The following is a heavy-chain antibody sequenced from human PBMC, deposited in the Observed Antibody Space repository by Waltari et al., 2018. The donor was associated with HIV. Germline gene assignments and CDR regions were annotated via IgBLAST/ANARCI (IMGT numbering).Heavy chain of an antibody. J-gene: IGHJ6*02. CDR3: ARNGGINGMDV. CDR2: INHSVST. V-gene: IGHV4-34*01. Sequence: QVQLQQWGAGLLKPSETLSLTCAVYGGSFSGYYWLWIRQPPGKGLGWIGEINHSVSTNYNPSLKSRVTISVDTSKNQFSLKLSSVTAADTAVYYCARNGGINGMDVWGQGTTVTVSS. CDR1: GGSFSGYY. D-gene: IGHD4-17*01.